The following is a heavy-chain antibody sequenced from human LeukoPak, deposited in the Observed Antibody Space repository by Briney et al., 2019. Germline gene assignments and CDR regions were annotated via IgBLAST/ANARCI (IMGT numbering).Heavy chain of an antibody. J-gene: IGHJ6*03. CDR2: ISRDGGST. V-gene: IGHV3-43*02. CDR3: AKGIAARPWLDYYYMDV. Sequence: GGPLRLSCAASGFTFDDYAMHWVRQAPGKGLEWVSLISRDGGSTYYARSAKGRLTISRDNSKNSLYLQMNSLRTEDTALYYCAKGIAARPWLDYYYMDVWGKGTTVTVSS. CDR1: GFTFDDYA. D-gene: IGHD6-6*01.